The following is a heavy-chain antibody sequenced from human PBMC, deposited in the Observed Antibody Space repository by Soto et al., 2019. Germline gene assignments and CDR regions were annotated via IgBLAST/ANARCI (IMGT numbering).Heavy chain of an antibody. CDR1: GFTFTSSA. CDR2: IVVGSGNT. J-gene: IGHJ3*02. V-gene: IGHV1-58*01. Sequence: SVKVSCKASGFTFTSSAVQWVRQARGQRLEWIGWIVVGSGNTNYAQKFQERVTITRDMSTSTAYMELSSLRSEDTAVYYCAADPGGYCSGGSCYDAFDIWGQGTMVT. CDR3: AADPGGYCSGGSCYDAFDI. D-gene: IGHD2-15*01.